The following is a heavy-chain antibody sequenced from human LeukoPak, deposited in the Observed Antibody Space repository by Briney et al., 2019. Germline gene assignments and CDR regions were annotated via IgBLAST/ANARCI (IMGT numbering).Heavy chain of an antibody. D-gene: IGHD3-22*01. CDR1: GFTFSSYG. CDR3: AKDRVGFYYDSSGYYYTGFDY. V-gene: IGHV3-30*02. J-gene: IGHJ4*02. CDR2: IRYDGSNK. Sequence: GGSLRLSCAASGFTFSSYGMHWLRQSPDKGLEWVAFIRYDGSNKYYAYSVKGRFTISRDNSKNTLYLQMNSLRAEDTDVYYCAKDRVGFYYDSSGYYYTGFDYWGKGTPVTVSS.